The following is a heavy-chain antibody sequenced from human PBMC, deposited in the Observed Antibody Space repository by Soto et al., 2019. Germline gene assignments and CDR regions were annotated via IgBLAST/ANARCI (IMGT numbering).Heavy chain of an antibody. CDR2: IVPVFGRP. Sequence: GASVKVSCKASGGSFSNFGISWVRQAPGQGLEWMGVIVPVFGRPNYAQRFRGRLTITADESTSTGYMELISLRSDDTAVYYCAREGSGYNFWGQGTQVTVSS. V-gene: IGHV1-69*13. CDR3: AREGSGYNF. D-gene: IGHD5-12*01. CDR1: GGSFSNFG. J-gene: IGHJ4*02.